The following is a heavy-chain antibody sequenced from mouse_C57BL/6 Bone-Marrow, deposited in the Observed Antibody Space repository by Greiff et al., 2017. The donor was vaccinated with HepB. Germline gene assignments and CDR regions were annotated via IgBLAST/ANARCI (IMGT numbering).Heavy chain of an antibody. Sequence: EVMLVESGGGLVKPGGSLKLSCAASGFTFSDYGMHWVRQAPEKGLEWVAYISSGSSTIYYADTVKGRFTISRDNAKNTLFLQMTSLRSEDTAMYYCARLRRACFAYWGQRALVTVSA. D-gene: IGHD2-4*01. CDR2: ISSGSSTI. CDR1: GFTFSDYG. J-gene: IGHJ3*01. CDR3: ARLRRACFAY. V-gene: IGHV5-17*01.